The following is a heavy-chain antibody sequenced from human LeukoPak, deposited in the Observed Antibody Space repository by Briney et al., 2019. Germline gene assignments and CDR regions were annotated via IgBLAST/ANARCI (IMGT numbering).Heavy chain of an antibody. V-gene: IGHV1-2*02. CDR1: GYTFTSYG. J-gene: IGHJ4*02. D-gene: IGHD3-22*01. Sequence: ASVKVSCKASGYTFTSYGISWVRQAPGQGLEWMGWINPNSGGTNYALKFQGRVTMTRDTSISTAYMELSRLRSDDTAVYYCARVPMIVVVILDYWGQGTLVTVSS. CDR3: ARVPMIVVVILDY. CDR2: INPNSGGT.